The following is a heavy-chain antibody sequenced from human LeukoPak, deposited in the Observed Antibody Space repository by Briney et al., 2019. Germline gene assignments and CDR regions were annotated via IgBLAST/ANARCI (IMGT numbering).Heavy chain of an antibody. V-gene: IGHV3-53*01. CDR3: ARGVDEGAFDI. CDR2: IYSGGST. Sequence: GGSLRLSCAASGFTVSSNYMSWVRQAPGPGLEWVSVIYSGGSTYYADSVKGRFTISRDNYKNTLYLQMNSLRAEDTAVYYCARGVDEGAFDIWGQGTMVTVSS. CDR1: GFTVSSNY. J-gene: IGHJ3*02.